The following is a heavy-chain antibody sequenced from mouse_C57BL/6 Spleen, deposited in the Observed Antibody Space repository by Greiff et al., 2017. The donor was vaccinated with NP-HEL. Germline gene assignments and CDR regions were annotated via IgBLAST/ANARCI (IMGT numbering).Heavy chain of an antibody. CDR2: ILPGSGST. CDR3: ARRGYDYDGLYWYFDV. D-gene: IGHD2-4*01. Sequence: QVQLKQSGAELMKPGASVKLSCKATGYTFTGYWIEWVKQRPGHGLEWIGEILPGSGSTNYNEKFKGKATFTADTSSNTAYMQLSSLTTEDSAIYYCARRGYDYDGLYWYFDVWGTGTTVTVSS. V-gene: IGHV1-9*01. J-gene: IGHJ1*03. CDR1: GYTFTGYW.